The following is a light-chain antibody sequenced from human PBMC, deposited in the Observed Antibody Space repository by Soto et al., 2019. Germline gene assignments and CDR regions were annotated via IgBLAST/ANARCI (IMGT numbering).Light chain of an antibody. Sequence: EIVLTQSPGTLSLSPGDTATLSCRASQTISSNFLAWYQQKPGQAPRLLIYTVTTRATGIPDRFSGSGSGTNFTLTISRLDPDDFAVYHCQQCGSSPWTFGQGTKVEIK. CDR2: TVT. J-gene: IGKJ1*01. CDR1: QTISSNF. CDR3: QQCGSSPWT. V-gene: IGKV3-20*01.